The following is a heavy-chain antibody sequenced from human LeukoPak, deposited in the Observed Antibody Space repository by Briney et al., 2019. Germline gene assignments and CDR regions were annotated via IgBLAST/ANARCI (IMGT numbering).Heavy chain of an antibody. CDR2: IHTSGST. J-gene: IGHJ4*02. CDR1: GGAIRSGRYY. CDR3: ARIDTSGYNGYSFDY. Sequence: TLSLSCTASGGAIRSGRYYWSWIRQPAGKGLEWIGRIHTSGSTNYNPSLKSRVTISVDTSKNQFSLKLSSVTAADTAVYYCARIDTSGYNGYSFDYWGQGTLVTVSS. V-gene: IGHV4-61*02. D-gene: IGHD3-22*01.